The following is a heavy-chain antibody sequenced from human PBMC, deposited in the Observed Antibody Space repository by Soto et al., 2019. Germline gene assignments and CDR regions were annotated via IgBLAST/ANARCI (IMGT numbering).Heavy chain of an antibody. CDR3: ARLAQRYDILTGYYLESYYFDY. V-gene: IGHV1-18*01. Sequence: ASVKVSCKASGYTFTSYGISWVRQAPGQGLEWMGWISAYNGNTNYAQKLQGRVTMTTDTSTSTAYMELRSLRSDDTAVYYCARLAQRYDILTGYYLESYYFDYWGQGTLVTVSS. CDR1: GYTFTSYG. J-gene: IGHJ4*02. D-gene: IGHD3-9*01. CDR2: ISAYNGNT.